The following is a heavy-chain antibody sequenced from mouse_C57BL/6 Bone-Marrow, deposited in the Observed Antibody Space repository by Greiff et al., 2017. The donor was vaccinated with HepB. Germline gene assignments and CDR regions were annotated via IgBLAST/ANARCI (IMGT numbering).Heavy chain of an antibody. V-gene: IGHV1-18*01. CDR1: GYTFTDYN. CDR2: INPNNGGT. CDR3: ARGWDYFTGWAMDY. Sequence: EVQLQQSGPELVKPGASVKIPCKASGYTFTDYNMDWVKQSHGKSLEWIGDINPNNGGTIYNQKFKGKATLTVDKSSSTAYMELRSLTSEDTAVYYCARGWDYFTGWAMDYWGQGTSVTVSS. J-gene: IGHJ4*01. D-gene: IGHD1-1*01.